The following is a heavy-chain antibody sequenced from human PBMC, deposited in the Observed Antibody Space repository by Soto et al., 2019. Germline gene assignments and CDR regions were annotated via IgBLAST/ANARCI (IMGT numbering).Heavy chain of an antibody. Sequence: EVQLVESGGGLVQPGGSLRLSCAASGFTFSDHYMDWVRQAPGKGLEWVARIRNKANRYSTEYAASVRGRFIISRDDSTNSLYLQTNSLKTEDTAVYYCARVGIKRDSGSSRPFDYWGQGTLLTVSS. CDR3: ARVGIKRDSGSSRPFDY. CDR1: GFTFSDHY. CDR2: IRNKANRYST. V-gene: IGHV3-72*01. D-gene: IGHD1-26*01. J-gene: IGHJ4*02.